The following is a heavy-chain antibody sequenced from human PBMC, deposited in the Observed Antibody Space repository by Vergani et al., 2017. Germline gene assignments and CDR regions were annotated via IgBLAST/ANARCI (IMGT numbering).Heavy chain of an antibody. CDR3: ANSVIAGNVGVAYLGMDV. D-gene: IGHD2/OR15-2a*01. V-gene: IGHV3-30*02. J-gene: IGHJ6*02. CDR2: IRYDGSSE. Sequence: QVQILQSGGGVVQPGGSLRLSCTLSGFTLNTYGIHWVRQAPGKGLEWVSFIRYDGSSEYYGDSVKGRFTISRDKSQNTVNLPMNSLRTEYTAVYFCANSVIAGNVGVAYLGMDVWGRGTTVTVSS. CDR1: GFTLNTYG.